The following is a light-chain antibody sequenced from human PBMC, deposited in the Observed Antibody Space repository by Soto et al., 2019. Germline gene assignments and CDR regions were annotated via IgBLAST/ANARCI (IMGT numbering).Light chain of an antibody. CDR1: QSVSSSY. V-gene: IGKV3-20*01. CDR2: GAS. J-gene: IGKJ2*01. CDR3: QQYGSSLLTYT. Sequence: EIVLTQSPGTLSLSPGERATLSCRASQSVSSSYLAWYQQKPGQAPRLLIYGASSRATGIPDRFSGSGSGTDFTLTISRLEPEDFAVYYCQQYGSSLLTYTFGQGTKLEIK.